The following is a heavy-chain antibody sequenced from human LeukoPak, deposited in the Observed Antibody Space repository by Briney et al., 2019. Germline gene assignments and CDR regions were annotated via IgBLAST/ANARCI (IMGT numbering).Heavy chain of an antibody. V-gene: IGHV4-39*01. Sequence: PSETLSLTCTVSGGSISSSSYYWSWIRQPPGKGLEWIGSIYYSGSTYYNPSLKSRVTISVDTSKNQFSLKLNSVTAADTAVYFCARQVVAVAGTGYFDYWGQGTLVTVSS. CDR3: ARQVVAVAGTGYFDY. CDR2: IYYSGST. J-gene: IGHJ4*02. D-gene: IGHD6-19*01. CDR1: GGSISSSSYY.